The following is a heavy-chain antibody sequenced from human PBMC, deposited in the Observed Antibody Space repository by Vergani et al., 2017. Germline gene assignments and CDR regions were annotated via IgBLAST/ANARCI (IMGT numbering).Heavy chain of an antibody. CDR1: GYTFTSYD. CDR2: MNPNSGNK. V-gene: IGHV1-8*01. CDR3: AREGPRKNYDILTGYYRADAFDI. J-gene: IGHJ3*02. Sequence: QVQLVQSGAEVKKPGASVKVSCKASGYTFTSYDINWVRQATGQGLEWMGWMNPNSGNKGYAQKFQGRVTITADESTSTAYMELSSLRSEDTAVYYCAREGPRKNYDILTGYYRADAFDIWGQGTMVTVSS. D-gene: IGHD3-9*01.